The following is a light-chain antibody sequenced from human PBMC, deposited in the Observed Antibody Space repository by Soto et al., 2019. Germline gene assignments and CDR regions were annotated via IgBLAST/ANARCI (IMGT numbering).Light chain of an antibody. V-gene: IGKV3-11*01. CDR2: QTS. J-gene: IGKJ1*01. CDR1: QYINTR. Sequence: EIVLTQSPATLSSFPGDSVTLSCRASQYINTRLAWYQHRPGQSPRLLIYQTSLRAAGIPARFSASVSGTDFTLTISDVQPEDFALCYCHQRQSWPRTFGQGTKVDIK. CDR3: HQRQSWPRT.